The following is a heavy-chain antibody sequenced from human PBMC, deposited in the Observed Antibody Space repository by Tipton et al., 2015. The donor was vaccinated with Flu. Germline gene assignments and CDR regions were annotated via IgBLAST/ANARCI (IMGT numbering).Heavy chain of an antibody. CDR2: FSYSGST. Sequence: TLSLTYTVSGGSISRYSWSWIRQPPGKGLEWIGYFSYSGSTNYKPSLKSRVTISVDTSKNQFSLKLSSVTATDTAVYYCAREGVHGSGSSADAFDIWGQGTMVTVSS. V-gene: IGHV4-59*01. CDR3: AREGVHGSGSSADAFDI. CDR1: GGSISRYS. J-gene: IGHJ3*02. D-gene: IGHD3-10*01.